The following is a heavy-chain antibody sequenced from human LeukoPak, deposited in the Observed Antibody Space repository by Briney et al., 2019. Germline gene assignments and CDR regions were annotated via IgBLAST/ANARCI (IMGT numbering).Heavy chain of an antibody. V-gene: IGHV4-34*01. J-gene: IGHJ5*02. CDR2: INHSGST. CDR1: GGSISSYY. Sequence: SETLSLTCTVSGGSISSYYWSWIRQPPGKGLEWIGEINHSGSTNYNPSLKSRVTISVDTSKNYFSLKLSSVTAADTAVYYCAREYPKGGSYRFDPWGQGTLVTVSS. CDR3: AREYPKGGSYRFDP. D-gene: IGHD1-26*01.